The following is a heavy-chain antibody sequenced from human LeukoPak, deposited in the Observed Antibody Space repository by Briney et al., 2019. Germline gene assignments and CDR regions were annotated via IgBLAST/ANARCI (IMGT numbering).Heavy chain of an antibody. J-gene: IGHJ4*02. CDR1: GGSISSYY. CDR3: ARDDNLRAVDY. D-gene: IGHD5-24*01. V-gene: IGHV4-4*07. CDR2: IYASGNT. Sequence: PSETLSLTCTVSGGSISSYYWSWVRQPAGKGLEWIGRIYASGNTNYNPSLKGRVTMTIDTSKNQFSLKLTSVTAADTAMYYCARDDNLRAVDYWGQGTLVTVSS.